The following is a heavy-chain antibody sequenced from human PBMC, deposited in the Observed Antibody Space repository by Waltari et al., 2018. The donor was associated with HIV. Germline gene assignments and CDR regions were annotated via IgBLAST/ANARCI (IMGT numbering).Heavy chain of an antibody. CDR2: IYSGGST. CDR3: ARDLGDDSSGMSFDY. D-gene: IGHD3-22*01. CDR1: GFTVSSNY. J-gene: IGHJ4*02. V-gene: IGHV3-53*01. Sequence: EVQLVESGGGLIQPGGSLRLSCAASGFTVSSNYMRWVRQAPGKGLEWVSVIYSGGSTYYADSVKGRFTISRDNSKNTLYLQMNSLRAEDTAVYYCARDLGDDSSGMSFDYWGQGTLVTVSS.